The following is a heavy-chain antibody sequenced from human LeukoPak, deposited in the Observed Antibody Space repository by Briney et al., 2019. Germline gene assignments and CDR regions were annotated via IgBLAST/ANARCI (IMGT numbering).Heavy chain of an antibody. CDR2: ISYDGRNK. J-gene: IGHJ3*02. CDR3: AKDLGSAMVISAFDT. V-gene: IGHV3-30*04. D-gene: IGHD5-18*01. CDR1: GFTFSSYA. Sequence: GGSLRLSCAASGFTFSSYAMHWVRQAPGKGLEWVALISYDGRNKYYVDSVKGRFTISRDNSKNTLYLQMNSLRAEDTAVYYCAKDLGSAMVISAFDTWGQGTMVTVSS.